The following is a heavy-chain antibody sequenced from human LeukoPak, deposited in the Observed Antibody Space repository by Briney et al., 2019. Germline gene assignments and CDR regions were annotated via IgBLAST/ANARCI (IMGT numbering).Heavy chain of an antibody. V-gene: IGHV3-23*01. Sequence: GRSLRPFCAAYGFTVSSYAMSWVRQDPGKGLEWVSAISGSGGSTYYADSVKGRFTISRDNSKNTLYLQMNSLRAEDTAVYYCAKDFRSYGSGSYFVGPHSFFDYWGQGTLVTVSS. D-gene: IGHD3-10*01. J-gene: IGHJ4*02. CDR3: AKDFRSYGSGSYFVGPHSFFDY. CDR1: GFTVSSYA. CDR2: ISGSGGST.